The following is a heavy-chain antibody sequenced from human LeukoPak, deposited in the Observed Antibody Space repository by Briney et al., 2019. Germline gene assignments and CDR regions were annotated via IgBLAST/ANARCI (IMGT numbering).Heavy chain of an antibody. V-gene: IGHV4-39*01. CDR1: GVSISSSNSY. CDR3: ARGQSRYNWNRTGRSYSYYMDV. Sequence: PSETLSLTCTVSGVSISSSNSYWGWIRQPPGKGLEWIGSIYYSGNTYYNASLKSQVSISIDTSKNQFSLKLTSVTAADTAVYYCARGQSRYNWNRTGRSYSYYMDVWDKGTTVTVSS. D-gene: IGHD1-20*01. CDR2: IYYSGNT. J-gene: IGHJ6*03.